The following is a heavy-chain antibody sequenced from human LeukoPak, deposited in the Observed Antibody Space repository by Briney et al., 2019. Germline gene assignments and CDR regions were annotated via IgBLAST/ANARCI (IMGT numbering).Heavy chain of an antibody. CDR3: ARDWYDSSGYYYGDLRG. Sequence: GGSLRLSCAASGFTFSSYSMNWVRQAPGKGLEWVSSISSSSSYIYYADSVRGRFTISRDNSKNTLYLQMNSLRAEDTAVYYCARDWYDSSGYYYGDLRGWGQGTLVTVSS. CDR2: ISSSSSYI. V-gene: IGHV3-21*01. D-gene: IGHD3-22*01. CDR1: GFTFSSYS. J-gene: IGHJ4*02.